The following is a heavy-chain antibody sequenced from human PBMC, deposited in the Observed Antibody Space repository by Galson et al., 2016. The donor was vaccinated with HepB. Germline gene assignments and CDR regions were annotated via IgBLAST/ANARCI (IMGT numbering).Heavy chain of an antibody. Sequence: SVKVSCKASGYIFTSYYIHWVRQAPGQGLEWMGMMNPSSGNTNYAQNLQGRVTMTTDTSTSTAYMELRSLRSDDTALYYCARGGTMVQGIHFYFGIDVWGKGTTVTVSS. CDR1: GYIFTSYY. J-gene: IGHJ6*04. D-gene: IGHD3-10*01. CDR3: ARGGTMVQGIHFYFGIDV. CDR2: MNPSSGNT. V-gene: IGHV1-46*01.